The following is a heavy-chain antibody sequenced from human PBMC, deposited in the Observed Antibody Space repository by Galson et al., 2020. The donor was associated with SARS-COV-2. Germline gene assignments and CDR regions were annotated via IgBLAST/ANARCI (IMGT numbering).Heavy chain of an antibody. J-gene: IGHJ4*02. CDR2: INPNTGGT. V-gene: IGHV1-2*04. CDR3: ARETEMATFNYFDY. D-gene: IGHD5-12*01. Sequence: GLEWMGWINPNTGGTNYAQKFQGWVTMTRDTSISTAYMALSRLKSDDTAVYYCARETEMATFNYFDYWGQGTLVTVSS.